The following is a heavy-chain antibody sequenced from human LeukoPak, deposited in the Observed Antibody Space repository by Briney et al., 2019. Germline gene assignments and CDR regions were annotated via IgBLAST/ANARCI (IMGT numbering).Heavy chain of an antibody. CDR2: IRSKAYGGTT. D-gene: IGHD3-10*01. CDR3: TNGDYYGSGSQSYYYYYYGMDV. J-gene: IGHJ6*02. Sequence: PGRSLRLSCTASGFTFGDYAMSWFRQAPGKGLEWVGFIRSKAYGGTTEYAASVKGRFTISRDDSKSIAYLQMNSLKTEDTAVYYCTNGDYYGSGSQSYYYYYYGMDVWGQGTTVTVSS. V-gene: IGHV3-49*03. CDR1: GFTFGDYA.